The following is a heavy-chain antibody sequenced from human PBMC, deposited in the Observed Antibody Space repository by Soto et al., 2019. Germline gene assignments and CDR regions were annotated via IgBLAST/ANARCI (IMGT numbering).Heavy chain of an antibody. D-gene: IGHD2-15*01. Sequence: TSETLSLTCTVSGGSISSYYWSWIRQPPGKGLEWIGYIYYSGSTNYNPSLKSRVTISVDTSKNQFSLKLSSVTAADTAVYYCARRIRGYCSGGSCYYFDYWGQGTLVTVSS. V-gene: IGHV4-59*01. CDR3: ARRIRGYCSGGSCYYFDY. CDR2: IYYSGST. CDR1: GGSISSYY. J-gene: IGHJ4*02.